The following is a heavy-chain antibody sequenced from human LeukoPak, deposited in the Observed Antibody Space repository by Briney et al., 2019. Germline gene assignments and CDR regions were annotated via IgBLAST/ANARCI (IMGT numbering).Heavy chain of an antibody. J-gene: IGHJ4*02. Sequence: GASVKVSCTVSGYTLTELSMHWVRQAPGKGLEWMGGFDPEDGETIYAQEFQGRVTMTEDTSTDTAYMELSSLRSEDTAVYYCATTRTEGYYFDYWGQGTLVTVSS. CDR1: GYTLTELS. CDR3: ATTRTEGYYFDY. CDR2: FDPEDGET. V-gene: IGHV1-24*01.